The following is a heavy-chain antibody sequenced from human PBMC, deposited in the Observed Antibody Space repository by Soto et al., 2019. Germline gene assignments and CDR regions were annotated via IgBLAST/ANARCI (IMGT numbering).Heavy chain of an antibody. CDR2: ISSSSSYT. CDR3: ARYLRYSSSHDY. Sequence: PVGSLRLSCAASGFTFSDYYMSWIRQAPGKGLEWVSYISSSSSYTNYADSVKGRFTISRDNAKNSLYLQMNSLRAEDTTVYYCARYLRYSSSHDYWGQGTLVTVSS. J-gene: IGHJ4*02. D-gene: IGHD6-6*01. CDR1: GFTFSDYY. V-gene: IGHV3-11*06.